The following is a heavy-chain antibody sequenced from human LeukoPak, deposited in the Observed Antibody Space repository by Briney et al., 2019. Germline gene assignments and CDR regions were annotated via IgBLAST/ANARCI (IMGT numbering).Heavy chain of an antibody. J-gene: IGHJ4*02. V-gene: IGHV3-7*01. Sequence: GGSLRLSCAASGFTFRSYWMSWVRQAPGKGLEWVANIKQDGSEKYYVDSVKGRFTISRDNAKNPLYLQMNSLRAEDTAEYYCAREFDYWGQGTLVTVSS. CDR1: GFTFRSYW. CDR3: AREFDY. CDR2: IKQDGSEK.